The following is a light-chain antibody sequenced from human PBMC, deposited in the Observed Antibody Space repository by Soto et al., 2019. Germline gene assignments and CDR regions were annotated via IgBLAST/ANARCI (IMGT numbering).Light chain of an antibody. Sequence: QSALTQPPSASGSPGQSVTISCTGTSSDVCGYNLVSWYQQHPGKAPKVVTYEVIKRPSGVPDRFSGSKSGNTASLTVSGLQAEDEADYYCSSYVTGDNYVFGSGTKLTVL. CDR3: SSYVTGDNYV. V-gene: IGLV2-8*01. CDR2: EVI. CDR1: SSDVCGYNL. J-gene: IGLJ1*01.